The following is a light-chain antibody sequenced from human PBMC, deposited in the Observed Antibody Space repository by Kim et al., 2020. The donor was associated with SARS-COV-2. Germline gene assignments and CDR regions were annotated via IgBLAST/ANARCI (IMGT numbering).Light chain of an antibody. CDR1: TSAIAAYNV. J-gene: IGLJ3*02. Sequence: GQSITIPCTGTTSAIAAYNVVSCYQQHPGGTPKVIIYDVDNRPAGVSSRFSGSTSGTTASLTISEVQAEDEADYYCSSFRSGNTLLFGGGTQLTVL. CDR2: DVD. CDR3: SSFRSGNTLL. V-gene: IGLV2-14*04.